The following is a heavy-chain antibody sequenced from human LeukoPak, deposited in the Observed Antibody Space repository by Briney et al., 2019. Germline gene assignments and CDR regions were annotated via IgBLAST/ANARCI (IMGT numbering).Heavy chain of an antibody. D-gene: IGHD3-10*01. Sequence: SETLSLTCAVYGGSFSGYYWSWIRQPPGKGLEWIGEINHSGSTNYNPSLKSRVTISVDTSKNQFSLKLSSVTAADTAVYYCARLPFYGSGSYYPYGMYVWGKGTTVTVSS. J-gene: IGHJ6*04. CDR1: GGSFSGYY. V-gene: IGHV4-34*01. CDR3: ARLPFYGSGSYYPYGMYV. CDR2: INHSGST.